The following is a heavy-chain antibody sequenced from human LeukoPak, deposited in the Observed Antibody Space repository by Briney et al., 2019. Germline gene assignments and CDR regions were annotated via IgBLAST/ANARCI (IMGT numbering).Heavy chain of an antibody. CDR3: ARFSAAAHNWFDP. CDR2: MNPNSGNT. D-gene: IGHD2-2*01. CDR1: GYTFTSYD. J-gene: IGHJ5*02. Sequence: GASVKVSCMASGYTFTSYDINWVRQATGQGLEWMGWMNPNSGNTGYAQKFQGRVTMTRNTSISTAYMELSSLRSEDTAVYYCARFSAAAHNWFDPWGQGTLVTVSS. V-gene: IGHV1-8*01.